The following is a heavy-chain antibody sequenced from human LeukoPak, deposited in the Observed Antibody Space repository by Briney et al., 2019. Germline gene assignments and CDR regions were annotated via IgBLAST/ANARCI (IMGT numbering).Heavy chain of an antibody. J-gene: IGHJ4*02. CDR3: ARGRGVRSYGYSFGDPDY. CDR2: IYTSGST. Sequence: PSQTLSLTCTVSGASISSGEYYWSWIRQPAGKGLEWIGRIYTSGSTNYNPSLKSRVTISVDTSKNQFSLKLSSVTAADTAMYYCARGRGVRSYGYSFGDPDYWGQGTLVTVSS. V-gene: IGHV4-61*02. CDR1: GASISSGEYY. D-gene: IGHD5-18*01.